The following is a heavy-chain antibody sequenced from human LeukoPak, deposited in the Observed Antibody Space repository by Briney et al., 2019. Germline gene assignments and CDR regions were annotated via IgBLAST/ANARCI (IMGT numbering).Heavy chain of an antibody. CDR1: GGSISSYY. J-gene: IGHJ5*02. CDR2: IYYSGST. V-gene: IGHV4-59*01. Sequence: SETLSLTCTVSGGSISSYYWSWIRQPPGKGLEWIGYIYYSGSTNYNPSLKSRVTISVDTSKNQFSLKLSSVTAADTAVYYCARVAEGYCSGGSCLIWFDPWGQGTLVTVPS. D-gene: IGHD2-15*01. CDR3: ARVAEGYCSGGSCLIWFDP.